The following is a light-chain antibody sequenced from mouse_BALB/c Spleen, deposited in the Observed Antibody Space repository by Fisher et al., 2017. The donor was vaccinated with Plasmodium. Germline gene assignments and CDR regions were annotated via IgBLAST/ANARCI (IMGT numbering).Light chain of an antibody. J-gene: IGKJ5*01. CDR2: YTS. Sequence: DIVMTQTPVTLSVTPGDSVSLSCRASQTVNNNLHWYQQKSHESPRLLINYTSQSISGIPSKFSGSRSGTDFTLTINSVETEDSGMYFCQQSNSWPLTFGAGTKLELK. CDR1: QTVNNN. CDR3: QQSNSWPLT. V-gene: IGKV5-43*01.